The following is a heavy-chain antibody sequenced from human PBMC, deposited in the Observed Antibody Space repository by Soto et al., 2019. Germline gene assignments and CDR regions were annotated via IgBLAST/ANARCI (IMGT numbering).Heavy chain of an antibody. V-gene: IGHV5-51*01. CDR1: GYSFTSYW. CDR3: ARGNDYDSSGYYPLDY. D-gene: IGHD3-22*01. Sequence: GESLKISCKGSGYSFTSYWIGWVRQMPGKGLEWMGIIYPGDSDTRYSPSFQGQVTISADKSISTAYLQWSSLKASDTAMYYCARGNDYDSSGYYPLDYWGQGTLVTVSS. CDR2: IYPGDSDT. J-gene: IGHJ4*02.